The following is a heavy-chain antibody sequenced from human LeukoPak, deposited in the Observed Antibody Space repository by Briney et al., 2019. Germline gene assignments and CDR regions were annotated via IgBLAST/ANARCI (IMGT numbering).Heavy chain of an antibody. J-gene: IGHJ4*02. Sequence: SETLSLTCAVYGGSFSGYYWSWIRQPPGKGLEWIGEINHSGSTSYNPSLKSRVTISVDTSKNQFSLKLSSVTAADTAVYYCARVCSSTSCYADYWGQGSLVTVSS. D-gene: IGHD2-2*01. V-gene: IGHV4-34*01. CDR3: ARVCSSTSCYADY. CDR2: INHSGST. CDR1: GGSFSGYY.